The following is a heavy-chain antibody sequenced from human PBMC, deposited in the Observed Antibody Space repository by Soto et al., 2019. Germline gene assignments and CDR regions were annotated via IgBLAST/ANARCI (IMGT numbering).Heavy chain of an antibody. J-gene: IGHJ4*02. CDR3: AIYCSGGSCPSFDD. D-gene: IGHD2-15*01. CDR1: GGSFSVYY. V-gene: IGHV4-34*01. Sequence: SETLSLTCAVYGGSFSVYYWSWIRQPPGKGLEWIGEINHSGSTNYNPSLKSRVTISVDTSKNQFSLKLSSVTAADTAVYYCAIYCSGGSCPSFDDSGQGTLVTVSS. CDR2: INHSGST.